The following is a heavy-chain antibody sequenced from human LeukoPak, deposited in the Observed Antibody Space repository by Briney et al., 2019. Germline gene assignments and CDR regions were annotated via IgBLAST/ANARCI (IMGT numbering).Heavy chain of an antibody. CDR2: INPNSGRT. J-gene: IGHJ4*02. Sequence: WASVKVSCKASGYTFTGYYMHWVRQAPGQGLEWMGWINPNSGRTNYAQKFQGRVTMTRDTSISTAYMELSRLRSDDTAVYYCAKDLEWELLNFDYWGQGTLVTVSS. CDR1: GYTFTGYY. V-gene: IGHV1-2*02. CDR3: AKDLEWELLNFDY. D-gene: IGHD1-26*01.